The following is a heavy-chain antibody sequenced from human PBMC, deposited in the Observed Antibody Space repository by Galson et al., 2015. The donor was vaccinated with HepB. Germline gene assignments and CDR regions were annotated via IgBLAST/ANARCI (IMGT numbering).Heavy chain of an antibody. V-gene: IGHV3-23*01. J-gene: IGHJ4*02. CDR3: AKNHRTGTDFWSGYSH. CDR2: ISGSGGST. Sequence: SLRLSCAASGFTFSSYAMSWVRQAPGKGLEWVSAISGSGGSTYYADSVKGRFTISRDNSKNTLYLQMNSLRAEDTAVYYCAKNHRTGTDFWSGYSHWGQGTLVTVSS. D-gene: IGHD3-3*01. CDR1: GFTFSSYA.